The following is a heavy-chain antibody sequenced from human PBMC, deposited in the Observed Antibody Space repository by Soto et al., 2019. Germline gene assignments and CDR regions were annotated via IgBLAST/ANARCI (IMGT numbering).Heavy chain of an antibody. CDR1: GGSISSSDYY. CDR3: ATSSVSRLLNHWYFDL. Sequence: QVHLQESGPGLVKPSETLSLTCTVSGGSISSSDYYWGWVRHPPGKGLEWIGSISFGVTTYYNPSLKSRLTISIDTSTNQFSLQLRSVTAADTAVYYCATSSVSRLLNHWYFDLWGRGTLVTVSS. CDR2: ISFGVTT. V-gene: IGHV4-39*01. D-gene: IGHD6-6*01. J-gene: IGHJ2*01.